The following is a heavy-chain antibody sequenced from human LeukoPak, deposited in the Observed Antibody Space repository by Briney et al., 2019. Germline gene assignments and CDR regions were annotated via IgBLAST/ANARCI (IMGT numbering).Heavy chain of an antibody. CDR1: GVTVSTNY. D-gene: IGHD3-22*01. J-gene: IGHJ4*02. CDR3: ARNEDYSDSTGYYSTFYLDS. V-gene: IGHV3-7*01. Sequence: PGGSLRLSCAASGVTVSTNYMSWVRQAPGKGLEWVANINEDGSEKYYVDSVKGRFTISRDNGKNALYLQMKSLRAEDTAVYYCARNEDYSDSTGYYSTFYLDSWGQGTLVTVSS. CDR2: INEDGSEK.